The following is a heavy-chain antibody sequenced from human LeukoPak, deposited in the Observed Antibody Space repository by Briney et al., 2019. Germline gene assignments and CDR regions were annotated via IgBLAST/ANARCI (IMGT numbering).Heavy chain of an antibody. CDR3: ARGDSDRLYYDFWSDGQENWFDP. J-gene: IGHJ5*02. Sequence: ASVKVSCKASGGTFSSYAISWVRQAPGQGLEWMGWISAYNGNTNYAQKLQGRVTMTTDTSTSTAYMELRSLRSDDTAVYYCARGDSDRLYYDFWSDGQENWFDPWGQGTLVTVSS. D-gene: IGHD3-3*01. CDR2: ISAYNGNT. V-gene: IGHV1-18*01. CDR1: GGTFSSYA.